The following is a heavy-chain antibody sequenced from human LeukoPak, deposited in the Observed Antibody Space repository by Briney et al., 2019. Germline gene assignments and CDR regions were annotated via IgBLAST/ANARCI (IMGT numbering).Heavy chain of an antibody. Sequence: PGGSLRLSCAASGFTVSSNYMSWVRQAPGKGLEWVSVIYSGGTTYYADSVKGRFTVSRDNSKNTLYLQMNSLRAEDTAVYYCAQGGDGDYFDYWGQGTLVTVSS. J-gene: IGHJ4*02. CDR1: GFTVSSNY. V-gene: IGHV3-66*01. CDR3: AQGGDGDYFDY. CDR2: IYSGGTT. D-gene: IGHD2-21*01.